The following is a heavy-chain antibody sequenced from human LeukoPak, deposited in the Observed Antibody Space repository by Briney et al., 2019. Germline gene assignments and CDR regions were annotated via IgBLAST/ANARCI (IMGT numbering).Heavy chain of an antibody. J-gene: IGHJ4*02. CDR3: ARDNSGYDPFDY. Sequence: PSETLSLTCTVSGGSISSYYWSWIRQPPGKGLEWIGYIYYSGSTNYNPSLKSRVTISVDTSKNQFSLKLSSVTAADTAVYYCARDNSGYDPFDYWGQGTLVTVSS. V-gene: IGHV4-59*01. CDR2: IYYSGST. D-gene: IGHD5-12*01. CDR1: GGSISSYY.